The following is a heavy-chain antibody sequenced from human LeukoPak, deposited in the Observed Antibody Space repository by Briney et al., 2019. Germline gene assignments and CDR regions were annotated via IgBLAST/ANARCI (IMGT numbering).Heavy chain of an antibody. J-gene: IGHJ4*02. CDR3: ARDAAGEDY. CDR2: INHNGNVN. V-gene: IGHV3-7*03. D-gene: IGHD6-13*01. Sequence: PGGSLRLSCAASGFTFSSYWMNWARQAPGKGLEWVASINHNGNVNYYVDSVKGRFTISRDNAKNSLYLQMSNLRAEDTAVYYCARDAAGEDYWGQGTLVTVSS. CDR1: GFTFSSYW.